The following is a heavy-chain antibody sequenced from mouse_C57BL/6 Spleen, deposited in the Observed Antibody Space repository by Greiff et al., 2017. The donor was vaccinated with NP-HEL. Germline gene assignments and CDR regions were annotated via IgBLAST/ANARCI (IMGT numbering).Heavy chain of an antibody. CDR3: ARPYYPHWYFDV. D-gene: IGHD1-1*01. CDR1: GYTFTSYW. V-gene: IGHV1-50*01. CDR2: IDPSDSYT. Sequence: QVQLQQPGAELVKPGASVKLSCKASGYTFTSYWMQWVKQRPGQGLEWIGEIDPSDSYTNYNQKFKGKATLTVDTSSSPAYMQLSSLTSEDSAVYYCARPYYPHWYFDVWGTGTTVTVDS. J-gene: IGHJ1*03.